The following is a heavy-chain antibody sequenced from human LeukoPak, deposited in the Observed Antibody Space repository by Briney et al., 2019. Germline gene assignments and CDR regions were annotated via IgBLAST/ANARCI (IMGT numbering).Heavy chain of an antibody. CDR2: ISSSGGTI. Sequence: PGGSLRLSCAASGFTFSSYEMNWVRQAPGKGLEWVSYISSSGGTIYYADSVKGRFTISRDNAKNSLYLQMNSLRAEDTAVYYCARALPGYYGMDVWGQGTTVTVSS. V-gene: IGHV3-48*03. J-gene: IGHJ6*02. D-gene: IGHD7-27*01. CDR1: GFTFSSYE. CDR3: ARALPGYYGMDV.